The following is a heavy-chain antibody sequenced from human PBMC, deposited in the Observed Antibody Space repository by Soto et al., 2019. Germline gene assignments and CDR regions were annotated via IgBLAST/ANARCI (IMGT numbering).Heavy chain of an antibody. CDR1: GGTFSSYA. Sequence: AASVKVSCKASGGTFSSYAISWVRQAPGQGLEWMGGIIPIFGTANYAQKFQGRVTITADKSTSTAYMELSSLRSEDTAVYYCARPRMATVTYNWFDPWGQGTLVTVSS. V-gene: IGHV1-69*06. D-gene: IGHD4-4*01. J-gene: IGHJ5*02. CDR3: ARPRMATVTYNWFDP. CDR2: IIPIFGTA.